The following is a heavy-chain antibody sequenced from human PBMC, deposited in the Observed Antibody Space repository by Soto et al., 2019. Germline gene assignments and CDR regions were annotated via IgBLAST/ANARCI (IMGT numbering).Heavy chain of an antibody. CDR1: GYTFTGYY. D-gene: IGHD2-15*01. J-gene: IGHJ6*02. CDR3: ARDGEYCSGGSCYSLYYHYGMDV. V-gene: IGHV1-2*04. Sequence: ASVKVSCKASGYTFTGYYMHWVRQAPGQGLEWMGWINPNSGGTNYAQKFQGWVTMTRDTSISTAYMELSRLRSDDTAVYYCARDGEYCSGGSCYSLYYHYGMDVWGQGTTVTVSS. CDR2: INPNSGGT.